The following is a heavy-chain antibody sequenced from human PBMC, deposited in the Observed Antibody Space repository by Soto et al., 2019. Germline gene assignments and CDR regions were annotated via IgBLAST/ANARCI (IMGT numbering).Heavy chain of an antibody. Sequence: PGGSLRLSCAASGFTFSSYGMHWVRQAPGKGLEWVAVIWYDGSNKYYADSVKGRFTISRDNSKNTLYLQMNSLRAEDTAVYYCAREGKGQRNISNYGDIDYWGQGTLVTVSS. D-gene: IGHD4-17*01. J-gene: IGHJ4*02. CDR3: AREGKGQRNISNYGDIDY. CDR1: GFTFSSYG. CDR2: IWYDGSNK. V-gene: IGHV3-33*01.